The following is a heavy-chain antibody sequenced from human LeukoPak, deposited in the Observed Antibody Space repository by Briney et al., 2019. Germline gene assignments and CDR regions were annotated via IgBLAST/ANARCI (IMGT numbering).Heavy chain of an antibody. CDR3: ASFGAGYGSGSYYYYGMDV. J-gene: IGHJ6*02. CDR1: GGTFSSYA. D-gene: IGHD3-10*01. V-gene: IGHV1-69*13. Sequence: SVRVSCKASGGTFSSYAISWVRQAPGQGLEWMGGIIPIFGTANYAQKFQGRVTITADESTSTAYMELRSLRSDDTAVYYCASFGAGYGSGSYYYYGMDVWGQGTTVTVSS. CDR2: IIPIFGTA.